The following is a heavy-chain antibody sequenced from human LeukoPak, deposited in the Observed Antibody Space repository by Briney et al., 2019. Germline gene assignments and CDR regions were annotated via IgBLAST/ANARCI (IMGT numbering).Heavy chain of an antibody. J-gene: IGHJ4*02. CDR2: IYYSGST. D-gene: IGHD2-15*01. Sequence: PSETLSLTCTVSGGSISGYYWSWIRQPPGKGPEWIGYIYYSGSTNYNPSLKSRVTISVDTSKNQFSLKMNSVTAADTAVYYCARVQSIVVVVAAMVYWGQGTLVTVSS. V-gene: IGHV4-59*08. CDR3: ARVQSIVVVVAAMVY. CDR1: GGSISGYY.